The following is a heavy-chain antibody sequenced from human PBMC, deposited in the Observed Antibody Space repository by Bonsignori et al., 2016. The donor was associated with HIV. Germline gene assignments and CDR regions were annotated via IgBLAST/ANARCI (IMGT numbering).Heavy chain of an antibody. V-gene: IGHV4-39*01. J-gene: IGHJ6*03. Sequence: QLQLQESGPGLVKPSETLSLTCTVSGGSISSRGYYWGWIRQPPGKGLEWIGNIYYTGSTYYNPSLKSRVTISVDTSKNQFSLKLTSVTAADTAVYYCAFLPPVAQYYYYYMDVWGKGTTVTVSS. CDR2: IYYTGST. CDR1: GGSISSRGYY. D-gene: IGHD3-3*01. CDR3: AFLPPVAQYYYYYMDV.